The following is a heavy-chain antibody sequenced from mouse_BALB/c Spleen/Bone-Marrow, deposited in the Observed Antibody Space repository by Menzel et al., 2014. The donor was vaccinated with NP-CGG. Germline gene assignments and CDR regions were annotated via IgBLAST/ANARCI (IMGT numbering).Heavy chain of an antibody. Sequence: EVQGVESGGDLVRPGGSLKLSCAASGFTFSNYGMSWVRQTPDKRLEWVATISSGGSYTYYPDSVKGRFTISRDNAKNTLYLQMSSLKSEDTAMYYCARPMSNTYFDQWGQGTTLTVSS. CDR1: GFTFSNYG. D-gene: IGHD2-3*01. J-gene: IGHJ2*01. V-gene: IGHV5-6*01. CDR3: ARPMSNTYFDQ. CDR2: ISSGGSYT.